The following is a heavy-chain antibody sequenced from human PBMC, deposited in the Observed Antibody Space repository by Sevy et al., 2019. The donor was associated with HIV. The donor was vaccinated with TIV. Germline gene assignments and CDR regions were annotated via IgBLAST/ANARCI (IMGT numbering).Heavy chain of an antibody. Sequence: SQSLSLTCAISGDSVSSNSAAWNWIRQSPSRGLEWLGRTYYRSKWYNDYAVSVKSRITINPDTSKNQFSLQLNSVTPEDTAVYYCARVSNITQVVIGRATYYYYYGIDVWGQGTTVTVSS. J-gene: IGHJ6*02. CDR3: ARVSNITQVVIGRATYYYYYGIDV. V-gene: IGHV6-1*01. CDR1: GDSVSSNSAA. D-gene: IGHD2-21*01. CDR2: TYYRSKWYN.